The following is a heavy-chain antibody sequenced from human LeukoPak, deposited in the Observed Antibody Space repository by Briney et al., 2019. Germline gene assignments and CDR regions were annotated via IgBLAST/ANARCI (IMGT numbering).Heavy chain of an antibody. V-gene: IGHV1-69*04. Sequence: GASVKVSCKASGYTFTNYGITWVRQAPGQGLEWMGRIIPILGIANYAQKFQGRVTITADKSTSTAYMELSSLRSEDTAVYYCARDRPRPHFDWSFYYYYGMDVWGQGTTVTVSS. CDR2: IIPILGIA. J-gene: IGHJ6*02. CDR1: GYTFTNYG. CDR3: ARDRPRPHFDWSFYYYYGMDV. D-gene: IGHD3-9*01.